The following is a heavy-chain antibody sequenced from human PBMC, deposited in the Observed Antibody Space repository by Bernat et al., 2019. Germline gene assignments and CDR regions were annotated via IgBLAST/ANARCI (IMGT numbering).Heavy chain of an antibody. Sequence: EVQLVESGGDLVQPGGSLRLSCAASGFTFSDHYMDWVRLAPGKGLEWVGRIKNKANFYTTLYAASVKGRFMFSRDDARNSLYLQMNSLRREDTAVYFCVRVRLAPTTRLLDYWGHGTLVTVSP. V-gene: IGHV3-72*01. CDR1: GFTFSDHY. CDR2: IKNKANFYTT. J-gene: IGHJ4*01. D-gene: IGHD4-17*01. CDR3: VRVRLAPTTRLLDY.